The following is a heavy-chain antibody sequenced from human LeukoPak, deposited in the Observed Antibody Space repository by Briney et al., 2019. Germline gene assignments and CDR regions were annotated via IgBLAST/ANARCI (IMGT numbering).Heavy chain of an antibody. Sequence: GGSLRLSCAASGFTFSSYGMHWVRQAPGKGLEWGAVISYDGSNKYYADSVKGRFTISRDNSKNTLYLQMNSLRAEDTAVYYCAKDLTQQLGRFDYWGQGTLVTVSS. CDR3: AKDLTQQLGRFDY. CDR2: ISYDGSNK. J-gene: IGHJ4*02. D-gene: IGHD6-13*01. CDR1: GFTFSSYG. V-gene: IGHV3-30*18.